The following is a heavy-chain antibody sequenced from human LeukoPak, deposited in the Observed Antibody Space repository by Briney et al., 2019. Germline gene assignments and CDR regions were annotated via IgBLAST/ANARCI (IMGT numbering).Heavy chain of an antibody. CDR2: ISGSGGST. CDR3: AYGHGAFDI. J-gene: IGHJ3*02. CDR1: GFTFSSYA. D-gene: IGHD3-16*01. V-gene: IGHV3-23*01. Sequence: GGSLRLSCAASGFTFSSYAMSWVRQAPGRGLEWVSGISGSGGSTYYADSVKGRFTISRDNSKNTLYLQMNSLRAEDTAVYYCAYGHGAFDIWGQGTMVTVSS.